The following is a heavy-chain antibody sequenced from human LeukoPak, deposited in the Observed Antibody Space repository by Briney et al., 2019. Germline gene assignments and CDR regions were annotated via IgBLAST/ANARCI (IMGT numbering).Heavy chain of an antibody. D-gene: IGHD3-10*01. J-gene: IGHJ3*02. CDR3: ARHERGIDALNI. CDR2: MYYNGET. CDR1: GDSFTSSPFS. V-gene: IGHV4-39*01. Sequence: RPSETLSLNCTVSGDSFTSSPFSWGWIRQPPGKGLEWIGTMYYNGETFYNPSLMSRLTITVDTSKNQFSLILSSVTATDTAIYFCARHERGIDALNIWGQGTIVTVSS.